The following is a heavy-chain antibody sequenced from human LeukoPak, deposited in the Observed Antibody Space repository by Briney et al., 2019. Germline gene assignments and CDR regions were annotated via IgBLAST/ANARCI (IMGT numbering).Heavy chain of an antibody. Sequence: GASVKVSCKASGYTFTSYAMHWVRQAPGQRLEWMGWINAGNGNTKYSQKFQGRVTITRDTSASTAYMELSSLRSEDTAVYYCAREYCSGGSCYEKNWGQGTLVTVSS. CDR1: GYTFTSYA. J-gene: IGHJ4*02. CDR3: AREYCSGGSCYEKN. D-gene: IGHD2-15*01. V-gene: IGHV1-3*01. CDR2: INAGNGNT.